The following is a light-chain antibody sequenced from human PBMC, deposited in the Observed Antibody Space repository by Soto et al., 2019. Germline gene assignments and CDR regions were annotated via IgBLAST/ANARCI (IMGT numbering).Light chain of an antibody. CDR3: QQFHTLPLT. CDR1: QDISDS. Sequence: DIQMTQSPSSLSASVGDRVTITYQASQDISDSLNWYQQKPGKAPSLLIYDASDLDAGVPSRFSGSGSGADFTFTITSLQPEDVATYYCQQFHTLPLTFGGGTRVEIK. CDR2: DAS. V-gene: IGKV1-33*01. J-gene: IGKJ4*01.